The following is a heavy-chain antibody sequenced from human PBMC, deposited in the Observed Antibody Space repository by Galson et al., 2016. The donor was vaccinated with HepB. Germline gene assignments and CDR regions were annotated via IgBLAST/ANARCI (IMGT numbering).Heavy chain of an antibody. CDR1: GYTFTNYW. V-gene: IGHV5-51*01. CDR3: ARRRGSIGAYAMDV. D-gene: IGHD6-6*01. J-gene: IGHJ6*02. CDR2: VYPGDSDT. Sequence: QSGAEVKKPGESLKISCKASGYTFTNYWLGWVRQMPGKGLEWMGIVYPGDSDTRYSPSFEGQVTISADKSIGTAYLQWNSLKASDTGIYYCARRRGSIGAYAMDVWGQGTTVTVSS.